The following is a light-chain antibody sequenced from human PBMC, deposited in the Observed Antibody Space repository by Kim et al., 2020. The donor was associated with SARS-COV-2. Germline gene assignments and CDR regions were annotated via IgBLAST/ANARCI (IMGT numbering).Light chain of an antibody. V-gene: IGLV1-40*01. Sequence: PGQRGTIACTGSSSHIGAGYDVHWYQQIPGTAPNLLIYGNSNRPSGVPDRFSGSKSGTSASLAITGLQAEDEADYYCQSYDSSHVVFGGGTQLTVL. CDR1: SSHIGAGYD. J-gene: IGLJ2*01. CDR2: GNS. CDR3: QSYDSSHVV.